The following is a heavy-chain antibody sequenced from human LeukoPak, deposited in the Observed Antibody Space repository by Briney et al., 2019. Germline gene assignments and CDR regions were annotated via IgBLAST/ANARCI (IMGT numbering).Heavy chain of an antibody. V-gene: IGHV5-51*01. CDR3: ARQVEYSSSSGGYYYYYYMDV. D-gene: IGHD6-6*01. CDR1: GYSFTSYW. CDR2: IYPGDSDT. Sequence: GESLKISCKGSGYSFTSYWIGWVRQMPGKGQGWMGIIYPGDSDTRYSPSFQGQVTISADKSISTAYLQWSSLKASDTAMYYCARQVEYSSSSGGYYYYYYMDVWGKGTTVTVSS. J-gene: IGHJ6*03.